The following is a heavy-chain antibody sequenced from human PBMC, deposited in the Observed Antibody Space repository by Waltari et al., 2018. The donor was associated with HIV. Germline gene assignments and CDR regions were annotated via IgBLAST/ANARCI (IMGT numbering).Heavy chain of an antibody. CDR3: ASDRRTRSQPYWFDP. D-gene: IGHD2-2*01. Sequence: QVQLVQSGAAGKKPGSSVKVSCQASAGTFSSSPIRWVRRAPGQGLEWMGGIIPIFGTANYEQKFQGRVTITADESTSTAYMELSSLRSEDTAVYYCASDRRTRSQPYWFDPWGQGTLVTVSS. CDR2: IIPIFGTA. J-gene: IGHJ5*02. CDR1: AGTFSSSP. V-gene: IGHV1-69*01.